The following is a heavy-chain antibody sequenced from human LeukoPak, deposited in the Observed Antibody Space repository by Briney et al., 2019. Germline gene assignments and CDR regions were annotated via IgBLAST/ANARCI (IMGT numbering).Heavy chain of an antibody. Sequence: SETLFLTCAVYGGSFSGHYWSWIRQRPGKGLEWIGEINHSGSSNYSPSLKSRVTISVDTSKNQFSLKLTSVTAADTAVYYCARLFYYGGSGYYGAFEYWGQGNLVTVSS. CDR3: ARLFYYGGSGYYGAFEY. J-gene: IGHJ4*02. V-gene: IGHV4-34*01. CDR1: GGSFSGHY. D-gene: IGHD3-22*01. CDR2: INHSGSS.